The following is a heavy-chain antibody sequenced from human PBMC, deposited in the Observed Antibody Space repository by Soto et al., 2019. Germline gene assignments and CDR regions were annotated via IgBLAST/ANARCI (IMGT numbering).Heavy chain of an antibody. D-gene: IGHD3-3*01. J-gene: IGHJ3*02. CDR3: ARGPYDFWSGYVADAFDI. V-gene: IGHV3-30*03. CDR1: GFTFSSYT. Sequence: QVQLVESGGGVVQPGKSLSLSCAASGFTFSSYTMHWVRQAPGKGLEWVALISYDGHIVYYADSVKGRSTISRDNSKNPLYLQLNSLRAEDTAFYYCARGPYDFWSGYVADAFDIWGQGTVVTVSS. CDR2: ISYDGHIV.